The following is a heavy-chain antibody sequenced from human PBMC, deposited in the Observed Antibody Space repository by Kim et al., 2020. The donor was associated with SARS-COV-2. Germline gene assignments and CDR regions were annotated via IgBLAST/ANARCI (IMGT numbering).Heavy chain of an antibody. CDR2: ISGSGGST. V-gene: IGHV3-23*01. J-gene: IGHJ4*02. CDR3: AKMGEEVVSIAARLRGYHFDY. Sequence: GGSLRLSCAASGFTFSSYAMSWVRQAPGKGLEWVSAISGSGGSTYYADSVKGRFTISRDNSKNTLYLQMNSLRAEDTAVYYCAKMGEEVVSIAARLRGYHFDYWGRGTLVTVSS. D-gene: IGHD6-6*01. CDR1: GFTFSSYA.